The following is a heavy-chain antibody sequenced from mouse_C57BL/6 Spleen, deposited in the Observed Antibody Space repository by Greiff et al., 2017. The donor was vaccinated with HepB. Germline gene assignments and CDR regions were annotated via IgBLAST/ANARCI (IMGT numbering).Heavy chain of an antibody. Sequence: QVQLQQPGAELVKPGASVKLSCKASGYTFTSYWMQWVKQRPGQGLEWIGEIDPSDSYTNYNQKFKGKATLTVDTSSSTAYMQLSSLTSEDSAVYYCARGPYGSSRYWYFDVWGTGTTVTVSS. J-gene: IGHJ1*03. CDR1: GYTFTSYW. CDR2: IDPSDSYT. CDR3: ARGPYGSSRYWYFDV. V-gene: IGHV1-50*01. D-gene: IGHD1-1*01.